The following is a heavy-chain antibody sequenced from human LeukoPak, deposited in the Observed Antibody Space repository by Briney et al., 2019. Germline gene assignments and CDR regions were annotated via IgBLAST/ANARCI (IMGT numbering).Heavy chain of an antibody. CDR1: GYHFTGYH. CDR2: ISTDSGDA. CDR3: AGLGSTVKGRIDP. V-gene: IGHV1-2*02. D-gene: IGHD5/OR15-5a*01. Sequence: ASVKVSCKASGYHFTGYHVHWVRQAPGQGLEWMGRISTDSGDADIAQKFQGRVTMTRDTSISTAYMELSRLASDDSAVYYCAGLGSTVKGRIDPWGQGTSVTVSS. J-gene: IGHJ5*02.